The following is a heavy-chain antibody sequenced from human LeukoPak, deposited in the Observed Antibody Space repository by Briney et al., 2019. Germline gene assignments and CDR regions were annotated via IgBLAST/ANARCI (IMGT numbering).Heavy chain of an antibody. J-gene: IGHJ4*02. Sequence: GGSLRLSCAASGFTFSNAWMSWVRRAPGKGLEWVGRIKSKTDGGTTDYAAPVKGRFTISRDDSKNTLYLQMNSLKTEDTAVYYCTYQDGLLWFGESQNDYWGQGTLVTVSS. CDR1: GFTFSNAW. CDR2: IKSKTDGGTT. CDR3: TYQDGLLWFGESQNDY. V-gene: IGHV3-15*01. D-gene: IGHD3-10*01.